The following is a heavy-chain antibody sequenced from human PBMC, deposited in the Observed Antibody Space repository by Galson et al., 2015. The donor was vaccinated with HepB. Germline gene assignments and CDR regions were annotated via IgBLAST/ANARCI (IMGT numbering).Heavy chain of an antibody. V-gene: IGHV1-18*01. CDR3: ARDRPQVPRSSGYNYGMDV. CDR1: GYTFTNYG. J-gene: IGHJ6*02. CDR2: ISGYNGNT. Sequence: VKVSCKASGYTFTNYGITWVRQAPGQGLEWMGWISGYNGNTNYTQKLQGRVTMTTDTSTSTASMELRSLRSDDTAVYFCARDRPQVPRSSGYNYGMDVWGQGTTVTVSS. D-gene: IGHD3-22*01.